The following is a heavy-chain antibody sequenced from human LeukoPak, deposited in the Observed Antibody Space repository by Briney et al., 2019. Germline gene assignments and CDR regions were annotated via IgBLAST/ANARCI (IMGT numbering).Heavy chain of an antibody. CDR1: GGSFSGYY. D-gene: IGHD6-6*01. CDR3: ARDSTLVAAHPLLFNY. V-gene: IGHV4-34*01. CDR2: INHSGST. J-gene: IGHJ4*02. Sequence: PSETLSLTCAVYGGSFSGYYWSWIRQPPGKGLEWIGEINHSGSTNYNPSLKSRVTISVDTSKNQFSLKLSSVTAADTAVYYCARDSTLVAAHPLLFNYWGQGTLVTVSS.